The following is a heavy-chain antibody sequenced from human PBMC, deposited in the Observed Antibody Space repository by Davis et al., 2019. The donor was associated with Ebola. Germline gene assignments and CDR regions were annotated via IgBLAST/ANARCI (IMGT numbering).Heavy chain of an antibody. CDR3: ARGRTGSYRPRLDY. J-gene: IGHJ4*02. V-gene: IGHV4-34*01. D-gene: IGHD3-10*01. CDR2: INHSGST. Sequence: SETLSPTFPVYGASFSGYYWTWIRQPPGRGLEWIGEINHSGSTNYNPSRKSRVTISVDTSKNQISLKLNSVTAADTAVYFCARGRTGSYRPRLDYWGQGTLVTVSS. CDR1: GASFSGYY.